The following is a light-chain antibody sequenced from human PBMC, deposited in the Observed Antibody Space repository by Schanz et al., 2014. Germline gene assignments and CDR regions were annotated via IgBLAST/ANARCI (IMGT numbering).Light chain of an antibody. V-gene: IGKV1-39*01. CDR2: AAS. Sequence: DIQMTQSPSSLSASVGDRVTITCRASQSISNYLNWYQQKPGKAPNLLIYAASSLQDGVPSSFSGSGSGTXFTLTISSLRXXXXXXXXCQQSHSTPFTFGGGTKVEI. J-gene: IGKJ4*01. CDR3: QQSHSTPFT. CDR1: QSISNY.